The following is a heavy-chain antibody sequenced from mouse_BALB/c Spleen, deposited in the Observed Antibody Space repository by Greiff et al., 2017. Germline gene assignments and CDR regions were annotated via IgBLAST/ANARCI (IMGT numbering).Heavy chain of an antibody. CDR2: IYPGNSDT. CDR3: TRVYGSRDYFDY. J-gene: IGHJ2*01. D-gene: IGHD1-1*01. Sequence: VQLQQSGTVLARPGASVKMSCKASGYSFTSYWMHWVKQRPGQGLEWIGAIYPGNSDTSYNQKFKGKAKLTAVTSASTAYMELSSLTNEDSAVYYCTRVYGSRDYFDYWGQGTTLTVSS. CDR1: GYSFTSYW. V-gene: IGHV1-5*01.